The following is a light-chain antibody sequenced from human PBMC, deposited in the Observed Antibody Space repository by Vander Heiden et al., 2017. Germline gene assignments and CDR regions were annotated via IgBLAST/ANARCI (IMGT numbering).Light chain of an antibody. CDR3: QQYNSYPLT. CDR2: QAS. CDR1: QSISTW. Sequence: DTQMAQSPSTLSASVGDGVTITCRASQSISTWLAWYQHKPGRAPRLLIYQASTLESAVSSRFSGSGSGTEFTLIISSLQPDDVAHYYCQQYNSYPLTFGGGAKVE. V-gene: IGKV1-5*01. J-gene: IGKJ4*01.